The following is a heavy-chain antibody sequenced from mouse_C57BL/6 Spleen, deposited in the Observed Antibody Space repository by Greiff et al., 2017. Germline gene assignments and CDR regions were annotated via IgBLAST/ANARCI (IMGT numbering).Heavy chain of an antibody. J-gene: IGHJ4*01. CDR1: GFNIKDYY. D-gene: IGHD2-10*01. Sequence: EVQLQQSGAELVKPGASVKLSCTASGFNIKDYYMHWVKQRTEQGLEWIGRIDPEDGETKYAPNFQGKATITADTSSNTAYLQLSSLTSEDTAVYYCASYYYYAMDYWGQGTSVTVSS. CDR2: IDPEDGET. V-gene: IGHV14-2*01. CDR3: ASYYYYAMDY.